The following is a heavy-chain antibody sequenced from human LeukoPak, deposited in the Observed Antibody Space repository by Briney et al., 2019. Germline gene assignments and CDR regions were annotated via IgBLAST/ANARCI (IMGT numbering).Heavy chain of an antibody. CDR2: ISGSADST. CDR1: GFTFSNYA. V-gene: IGHV3-23*01. Sequence: GGSLRLSCVASGFTFSNYAMSWVRQAPGKGLEWVSGISGSADSTYSADSVKGRFTSSRDNSKNTVHLQMNSLRAEDTAFYYCARDPGYYGSGSYVDWGQGTLVTVSS. D-gene: IGHD3-10*01. CDR3: ARDPGYYGSGSYVD. J-gene: IGHJ4*02.